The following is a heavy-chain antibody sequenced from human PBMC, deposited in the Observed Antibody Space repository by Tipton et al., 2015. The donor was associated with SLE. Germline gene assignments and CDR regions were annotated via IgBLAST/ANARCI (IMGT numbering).Heavy chain of an antibody. CDR3: ARGDAGRSDY. D-gene: IGHD3-10*01. Sequence: TLSLTCAVSGYSISSGYYWGWIRQPPGEGLEWIGSIYHSGSTYYNPSLKSRVTISVDTSKNQFSLKLSSVTAADTAVYYCARGDAGRSDYWGQGTLVTVSS. CDR1: GYSISSGYY. CDR2: IYHSGST. J-gene: IGHJ4*02. V-gene: IGHV4-38-2*01.